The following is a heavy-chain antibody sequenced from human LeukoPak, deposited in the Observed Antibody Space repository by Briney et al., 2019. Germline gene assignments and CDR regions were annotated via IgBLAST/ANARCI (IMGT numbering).Heavy chain of an antibody. V-gene: IGHV1-2*02. Sequence: ASVKVSCKASGYTFTGYYMHWVRQAPGQGLEWMGWINPNSGGTNYAQKFQGRVTMTRDTSISTAYMELSRLRSDDTAVYYCARGGNSSGWPYDAFDIWGQGTMVTVSS. J-gene: IGHJ3*02. CDR3: ARGGNSSGWPYDAFDI. CDR1: GYTFTGYY. D-gene: IGHD6-19*01. CDR2: INPNSGGT.